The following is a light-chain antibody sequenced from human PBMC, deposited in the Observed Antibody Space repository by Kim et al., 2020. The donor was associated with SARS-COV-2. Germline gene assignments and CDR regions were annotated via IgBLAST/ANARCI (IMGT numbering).Light chain of an antibody. V-gene: IGKV1-16*02. CDR1: QGIKNY. Sequence: DIQMTQSPSSLSASVGDRITITCRASQGIKNYLAWFQQKPGKAPKPLIYAASNLQSGVPSKFSGSGSGTAFTLTISSLQPEDFATYYCQQYDSYPLTFGGGNKVDIK. CDR3: QQYDSYPLT. J-gene: IGKJ4*01. CDR2: AAS.